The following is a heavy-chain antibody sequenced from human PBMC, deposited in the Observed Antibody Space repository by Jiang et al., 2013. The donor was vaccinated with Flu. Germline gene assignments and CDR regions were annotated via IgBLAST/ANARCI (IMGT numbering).Heavy chain of an antibody. V-gene: IGHV1-69*10. Sequence: SGAEVKKPGSSVKVSCKASGDIFSSHAISWVRQAPGLGLEWMGGIIPIVGIVNYTQKFEGRVTITADRSTDTAYMELSSLKSEDTAIFYCASQRWGAAILPGVPSVYYYYAMDVWGQGTAVTVSS. CDR2: IIPIVGIV. J-gene: IGHJ6*02. CDR3: ASQRWGAAILPGVPSVYYYYAMDV. CDR1: GDIFSSHA. D-gene: IGHD1-1*01.